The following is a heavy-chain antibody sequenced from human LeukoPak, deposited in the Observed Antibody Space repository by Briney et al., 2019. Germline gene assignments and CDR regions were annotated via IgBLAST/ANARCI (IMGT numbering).Heavy chain of an antibody. CDR2: INPNSGDT. J-gene: IGHJ4*02. V-gene: IGHV1-2*02. Sequence: GASVKVSCKASGYTFTAYYMHWVRQAPGQGLEWMGWINPNSGDTNYAQNFQGRVTMTRDTSISTAYMELSRLRSDDTAVYYCARVLGWQTTDHWGQGTLVNVSS. CDR1: GYTFTAYY. D-gene: IGHD6-19*01. CDR3: ARVLGWQTTDH.